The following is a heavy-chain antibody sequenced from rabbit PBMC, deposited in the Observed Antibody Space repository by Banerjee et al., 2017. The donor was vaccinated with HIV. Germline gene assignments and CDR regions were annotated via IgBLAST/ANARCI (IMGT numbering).Heavy chain of an antibody. CDR1: GFSFSSTYY. CDR2: IYGGSSGTT. J-gene: IGHJ4*01. Sequence: QEQLVESGGGLVQPEGSLTLTCTASGFSFSSTYYIAWVRQAPGKGLEWITYIYGGSSGTTYYASWAKGRFTISKTSSTTVTLQMTSLTAADTATYFCARSVGAYGYYDLWGQGTLVTVS. D-gene: IGHD1-1*01. V-gene: IGHV1S45*01. CDR3: ARSVGAYGYYDL.